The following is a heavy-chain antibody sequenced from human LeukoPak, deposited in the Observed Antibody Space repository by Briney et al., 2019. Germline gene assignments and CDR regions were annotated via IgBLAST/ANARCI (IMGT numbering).Heavy chain of an antibody. CDR2: IYYSGST. CDR1: GGSINSYY. V-gene: IGHV4-59*01. J-gene: IGHJ2*01. Sequence: SETLSLTCTVSGGSINSYYWSWIRQPPGKGLEWIGYIYYSGSTNYNPSLKSRVTISGDTSKNQFSLKLSSVTAADTAVYYCARGGRGYSYGYYWYFDLWGRGTLVTVSS. D-gene: IGHD5-18*01. CDR3: ARGGRGYSYGYYWYFDL.